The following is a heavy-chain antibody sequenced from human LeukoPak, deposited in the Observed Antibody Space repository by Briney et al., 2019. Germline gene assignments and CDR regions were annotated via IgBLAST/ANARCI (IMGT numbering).Heavy chain of an antibody. CDR2: INPNSGGT. J-gene: IGHJ4*02. V-gene: IGHV1-2*02. CDR1: GYPFTGYY. CDR3: GRENAYNLSPFDY. Sequence: ASVTVSCKTSGYPFTGYYIHWMRQAPGQGLEWMGWINPNSGGTKYAQKFQGRVTMTRDKSITTVYMELSRLQSADTAVYFCGRENAYNLSPFDYWGQGTLVTVSS. D-gene: IGHD5-24*01.